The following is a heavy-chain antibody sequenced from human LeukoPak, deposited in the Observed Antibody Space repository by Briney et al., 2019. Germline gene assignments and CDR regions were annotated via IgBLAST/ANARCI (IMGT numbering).Heavy chain of an antibody. D-gene: IGHD3-3*01. Sequence: SETLSLTCAVSGYSISSGYYWGWIRQPPGKGLEWIGSIYHSGSTYYNPSLKSRVTISVDTSKNQSSLKLSPVTAADTAVYYCASQRGDFWSGYSYNWFDPWGQGTLVTVSS. V-gene: IGHV4-38-2*01. J-gene: IGHJ5*02. CDR2: IYHSGST. CDR1: GYSISSGYY. CDR3: ASQRGDFWSGYSYNWFDP.